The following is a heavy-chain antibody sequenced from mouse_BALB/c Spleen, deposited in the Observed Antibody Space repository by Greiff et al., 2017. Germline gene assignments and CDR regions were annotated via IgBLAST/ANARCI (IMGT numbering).Heavy chain of an antibody. D-gene: IGHD2-1*01. J-gene: IGHJ2*01. CDR3: ARGYYGTDY. Sequence: EVKVVESGGGLVKPGGSLKLSCAASGFTFSSYAMSWVRQTPEKRLEWVASISSGGSTYYPDSVKGRFTISRDNARNILYLQMSSLRSEDTAMYYCARGYYGTDYWGQGTTLTVSS. CDR2: ISSGGST. V-gene: IGHV5-6-5*01. CDR1: GFTFSSYA.